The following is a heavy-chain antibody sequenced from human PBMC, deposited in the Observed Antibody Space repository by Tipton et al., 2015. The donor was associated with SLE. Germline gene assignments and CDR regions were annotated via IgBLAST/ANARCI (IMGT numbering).Heavy chain of an antibody. CDR3: ARRRGSSWYEDYFDY. CDR2: IYTSGST. CDR1: GGSISGGSYY. Sequence: TLSLTCTVSGGSISGGSYYWTWLRQPAGKGLEWIGHIYTSGSTNYNPSLKSRVTISVDMSKNQFPLRMSSVTAADTAVYYCARRRGSSWYEDYFDYWGQGTLVTVSS. D-gene: IGHD6-13*01. V-gene: IGHV4-61*09. J-gene: IGHJ4*02.